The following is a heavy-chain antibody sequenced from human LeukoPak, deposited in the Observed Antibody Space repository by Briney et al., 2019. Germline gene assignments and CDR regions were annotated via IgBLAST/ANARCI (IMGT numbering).Heavy chain of an antibody. CDR3: ARWGIVGATLLDYYYGMDV. V-gene: IGHV4-59*01. D-gene: IGHD1-26*01. J-gene: IGHJ6*02. Sequence: PSETLSLTCTVSGGSISSDYWSWIRQPPGKGLEWIGYIYYSGSTNYNPSLKSRVTISVDTSKNQFSLKLSSVTAADTAVYYCARWGIVGATLLDYYYGMDVWGQGTTVTVSS. CDR1: GGSISSDY. CDR2: IYYSGST.